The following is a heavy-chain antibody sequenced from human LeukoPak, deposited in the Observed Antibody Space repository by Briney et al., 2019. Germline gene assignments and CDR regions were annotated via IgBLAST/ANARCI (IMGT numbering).Heavy chain of an antibody. J-gene: IGHJ4*02. D-gene: IGHD5-24*01. V-gene: IGHV3-23*01. Sequence: GGSPRLSCAASGFTLSSYAMSWVRHAPGKGLEWVSAISDSGNTYHADSVKGRFTISRDSSKNTMFLRMNRLRPEDAAVYYCAKGMATIQSLDYWGQGTLVTVSS. CDR1: GFTLSSYA. CDR2: ISDSGNT. CDR3: AKGMATIQSLDY.